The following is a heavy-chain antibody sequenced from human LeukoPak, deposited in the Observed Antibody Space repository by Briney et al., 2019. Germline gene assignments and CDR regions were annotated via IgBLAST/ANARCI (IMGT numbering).Heavy chain of an antibody. CDR1: GYTFTSRG. V-gene: IGHV1-18*01. D-gene: IGHD3-3*01. Sequence: ASVKVSCKASGYTFTSRGISWVRQAPGQGLEWMGWISAYNGNTKYAQKFQGRVTMTTDTSTSTAYMELRSLRSDDTAVYFCARAYYDLALSSYGTDVWGQGTTVTVSS. CDR2: ISAYNGNT. J-gene: IGHJ6*02. CDR3: ARAYYDLALSSYGTDV.